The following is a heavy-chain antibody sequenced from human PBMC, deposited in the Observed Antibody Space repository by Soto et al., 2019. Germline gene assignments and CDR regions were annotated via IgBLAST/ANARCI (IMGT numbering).Heavy chain of an antibody. CDR1: GGSISSGDYY. Sequence: SETLSLTCAFSGGSISSGDYYLSWIRQPPGKGLEWIGYIYYSGSTNYNPSLKSRVTISVDTSKNQFSLKLSSVTAADTAVYYCARTHRGFDPWGQGTLVTVSS. CDR2: IYYSGST. J-gene: IGHJ5*02. V-gene: IGHV4-61*08. CDR3: ARTHRGFDP.